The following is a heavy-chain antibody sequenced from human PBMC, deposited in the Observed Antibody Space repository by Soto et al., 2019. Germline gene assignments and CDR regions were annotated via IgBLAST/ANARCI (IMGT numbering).Heavy chain of an antibody. J-gene: IGHJ2*01. CDR3: TLCATAGYFDL. CDR2: LYASGTT. V-gene: IGHV4-4*07. Sequence: SETLSLTCNVSGGSISDYYWCWIRQPAGKGLEWIGRLYASGTTDYNPSLRSRVTMSVDTSKNHFSLRLNSVTAADTAVYYCTLCATAGYFDLWGRGTLVNVS. CDR1: GGSISDYY.